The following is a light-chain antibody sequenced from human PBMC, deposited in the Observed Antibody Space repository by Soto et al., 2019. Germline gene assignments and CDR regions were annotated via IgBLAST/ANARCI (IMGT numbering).Light chain of an antibody. CDR1: SSDVGVYYY. J-gene: IGLJ1*01. Sequence: QSALAQPRSVSGSPGHSVTISCTGTSSDVGVYYYVSWYQQYPGKAPKIMIYDVSTRPSVVPVRYSGSKPVNTPSLTIFGLQAEDEADYYCCSYGGSYAVVFGSGTKVTVL. CDR3: CSYGGSYAVV. V-gene: IGLV2-11*01. CDR2: DVS.